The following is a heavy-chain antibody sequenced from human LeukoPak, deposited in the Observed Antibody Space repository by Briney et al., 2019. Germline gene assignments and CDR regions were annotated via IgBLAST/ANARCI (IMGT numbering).Heavy chain of an antibody. CDR3: TTLGYHLDS. J-gene: IGHJ4*02. D-gene: IGHD3-22*01. Sequence: GGSLRLSCAASGFAFGAYEMNWVRQAPGKGLEWVAYFAGSDTTKYYADSVRGRFTISRDNAKNSLYLQMNSQRAEDTALYYCTTLGYHLDSWGQGTLVTVSS. CDR1: GFAFGAYE. V-gene: IGHV3-48*03. CDR2: FAGSDTTK.